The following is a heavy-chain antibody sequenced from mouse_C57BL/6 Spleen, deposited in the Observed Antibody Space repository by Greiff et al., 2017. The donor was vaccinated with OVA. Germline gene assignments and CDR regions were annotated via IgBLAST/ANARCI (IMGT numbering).Heavy chain of an antibody. CDR1: GFTFSDAW. D-gene: IGHD1-1*01. CDR2: IRNKANNHAT. CDR3: TPSYYYGSSPYWYFDV. J-gene: IGHJ1*03. Sequence: EVKVVESGGGLVQPGGSMKLSCAASGFTFSDAWMDWVRQSPEKGLEWVAEIRNKANNHATYYAESVKGRFTISRDDSKSSVYLQMNSLRAEDTGIYYCTPSYYYGSSPYWYFDVWGTGTTVTVSS. V-gene: IGHV6-6*01.